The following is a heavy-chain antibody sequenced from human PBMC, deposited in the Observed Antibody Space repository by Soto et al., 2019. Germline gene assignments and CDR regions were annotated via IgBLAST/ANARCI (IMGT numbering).Heavy chain of an antibody. D-gene: IGHD6-13*01. J-gene: IGHJ4*02. CDR3: ARAWGSIAAAGPFDY. Sequence: GPSVKVSCKASGYTFTSYGISWVRQAPGQGLEWMGWISAYNGNTNYAQKLQGRVTMTTDTSTSTAYMELRSLRSDDTAVYYCARAWGSIAAAGPFDYWGQGTLVTVSS. CDR2: ISAYNGNT. CDR1: GYTFTSYG. V-gene: IGHV1-18*04.